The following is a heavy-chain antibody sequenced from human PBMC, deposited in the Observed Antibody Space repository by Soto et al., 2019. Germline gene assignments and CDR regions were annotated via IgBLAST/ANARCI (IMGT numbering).Heavy chain of an antibody. V-gene: IGHV1-18*01. CDR1: GYTFTNFG. D-gene: IGHD6-13*01. Sequence: QVQLVQSGTEVKKPGASVKVSCKTSGYTFTNFGISWVRHAPGQGLEWMGWISAFNGHTHHAQKFQGRVTLTTDTSTTTAFLELRSLSSDDTAVYYCAREPPRATAGLNYFDPWGQGTLVSVSS. CDR2: ISAFNGHT. J-gene: IGHJ5*02. CDR3: AREPPRATAGLNYFDP.